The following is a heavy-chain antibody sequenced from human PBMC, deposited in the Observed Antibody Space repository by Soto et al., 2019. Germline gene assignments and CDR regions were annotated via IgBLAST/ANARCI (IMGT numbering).Heavy chain of an antibody. J-gene: IGHJ4*02. CDR3: VKETSSGVGLNPFDS. D-gene: IGHD1-26*01. CDR2: ISGSGGST. Sequence: GGSLRLSCAASGFTFSSYAMSWVRQAPGKGLEWVSAISGSGGSTYYADSVKGRFTISRDNSRDTLFLQMNSLTADDPAVYYFVKETSSGVGLNPFDSWGQGALVTVS. CDR1: GFTFSSYA. V-gene: IGHV3-23*01.